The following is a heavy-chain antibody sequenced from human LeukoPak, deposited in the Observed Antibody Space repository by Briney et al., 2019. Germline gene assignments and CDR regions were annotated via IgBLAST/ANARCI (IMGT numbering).Heavy chain of an antibody. D-gene: IGHD6-19*01. Sequence: PSETLSLTCTVSGGSISSYYWSWIRQPPGKGLEWIGYIYYSGSTNYNPSLKSRVTISVDTSKNQFSLKLSSVTAADTAVYYCAKFGTDSSGWYVVPGPDAFDIWGQGTMVTVSS. J-gene: IGHJ3*02. V-gene: IGHV4-59*01. CDR1: GGSISSYY. CDR3: AKFGTDSSGWYVVPGPDAFDI. CDR2: IYYSGST.